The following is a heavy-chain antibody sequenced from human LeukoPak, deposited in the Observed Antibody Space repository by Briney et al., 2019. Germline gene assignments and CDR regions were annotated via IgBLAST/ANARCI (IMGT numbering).Heavy chain of an antibody. V-gene: IGHV4-4*02. CDR3: ATPTYFDILSGG. Sequence: SETLSLTCAVSGDSISNNHWWSWVRQSPGKGLEWIGEIHHSGSTTYNPSLKSRVTISVAKSKNQISLKLRSVTAADTAVYYCATPTYFDILSGGWGQGTLVTVSS. CDR2: IHHSGST. J-gene: IGHJ4*02. D-gene: IGHD3-9*01. CDR1: GDSISNNHW.